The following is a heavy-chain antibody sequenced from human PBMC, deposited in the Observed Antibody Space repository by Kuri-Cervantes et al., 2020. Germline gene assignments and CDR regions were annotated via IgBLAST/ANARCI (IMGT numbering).Heavy chain of an antibody. Sequence: ASVKVSCKASGYTFTSYDINWVRQATGQGLEWMGWMNPNSGNTGYAQKFQGRVTMTRNTSISTAYLQWSSLKASDTAMYYCVRPSDYVWGSYRQNAFDIWGQGTMVTVSS. CDR3: VRPSDYVWGSYRQNAFDI. D-gene: IGHD3-16*02. V-gene: IGHV1-8*01. CDR1: GYTFTSYD. CDR2: MNPNSGNT. J-gene: IGHJ3*02.